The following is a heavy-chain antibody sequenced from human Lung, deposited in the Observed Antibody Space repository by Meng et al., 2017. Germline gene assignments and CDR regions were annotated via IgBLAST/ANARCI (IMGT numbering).Heavy chain of an antibody. CDR2: IYYSGST. D-gene: IGHD3-10*01. J-gene: IGHJ2*01. Sequence: SAPGLVKPSQPLSLTCTVSGGSISSGGYYWSWIRQHPGKGLEWIGYIYYSGSTYYNPSLKSRVTISVDTSKNQFSLKLSSVTAADTAVYYCAREPYYYGSGSYSSYWYFDLWGRGTLVTVSS. CDR1: GGSISSGGYY. CDR3: AREPYYYGSGSYSSYWYFDL. V-gene: IGHV4-31*03.